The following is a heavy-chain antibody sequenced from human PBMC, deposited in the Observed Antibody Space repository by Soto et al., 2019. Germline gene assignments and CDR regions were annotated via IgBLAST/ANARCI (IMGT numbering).Heavy chain of an antibody. D-gene: IGHD6-6*01. J-gene: IGHJ6*02. V-gene: IGHV5-51*01. CDR1: GYSFISYW. Sequence: GESLKISCQGSGYSFISYWIGWVRQTPGKGLEWMGIIYPGDSDTRYSPSFQGQVTISADKSISTAYLQWSSLKASDTAMYYCARHAMYRNSLYGMDVWGQGTTVTVSS. CDR3: ARHAMYRNSLYGMDV. CDR2: IYPGDSDT.